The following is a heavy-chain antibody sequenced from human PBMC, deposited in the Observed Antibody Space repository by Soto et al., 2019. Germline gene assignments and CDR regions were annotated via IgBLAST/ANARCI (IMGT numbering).Heavy chain of an antibody. J-gene: IGHJ5*02. D-gene: IGHD4-17*01. CDR3: ARDTLLTTVTFQPAWSWWFDP. CDR1: GFTFSSYS. Sequence: EVQLVESGGGLVQPGGSLRLSCAASGFTFSSYSMNWVRQAPGKGLEWVSYISSSSSTIYYADSVKGRFTISRDNAKNSLYLQMNSLRAEDTAVYYCARDTLLTTVTFQPAWSWWFDPWGQGTLVTVSS. CDR2: ISSSSSTI. V-gene: IGHV3-48*01.